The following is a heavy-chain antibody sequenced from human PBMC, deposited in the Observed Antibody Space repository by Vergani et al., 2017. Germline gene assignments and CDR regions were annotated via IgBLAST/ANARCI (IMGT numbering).Heavy chain of an antibody. CDR3: ARLPPLGYESNSAWXFDL. J-gene: IGHJ2*01. V-gene: IGHV3-21*01. D-gene: IGHD2-15*01. CDR1: GFTFSSYS. CDR2: ISSSSSYI. Sequence: EVQLVESGGGLVKPGGSLRLSCAASGFTFSSYSMNWVRQAPGKGLEWVSSISSSSSYIYYADSVKGRFTISRDNAKNSLYLQMNSLRAEDTAVYYCARLPPLGYESNSAWXFDLWGRGTLVTVSS.